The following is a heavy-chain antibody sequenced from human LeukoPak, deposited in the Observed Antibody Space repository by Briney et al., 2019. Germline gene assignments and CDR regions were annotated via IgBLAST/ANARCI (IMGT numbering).Heavy chain of an antibody. CDR3: ARVTWFPGTSYYYMDV. J-gene: IGHJ6*03. V-gene: IGHV4-59*01. CDR2: IYYSGST. CDR1: GVSISSYY. D-gene: IGHD1-1*01. Sequence: SETLSLTCTVSGVSISSYYWSWIRQPPGKGLEWIGYIYYSGSTNYNPSLKSRVTISVDTSKKEFSLKLSSVTAADTAVYYCARVTWFPGTSYYYMDVWGKGTTVTVSS.